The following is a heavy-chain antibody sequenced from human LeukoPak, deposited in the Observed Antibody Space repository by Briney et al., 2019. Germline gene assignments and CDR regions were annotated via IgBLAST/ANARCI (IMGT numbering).Heavy chain of an antibody. J-gene: IGHJ4*02. CDR1: GVSISSYY. CDR3: ARRGSSSDY. Sequence: PSETLSLTCTVSGVSISSYYWSWIRQPPGKGLEWIGYIYYSGSTNYNPSLKSRVTISVDTSKNQFTLKLSSVTAADTAVYYCARRGSSSDYWGQGTLVTVSS. D-gene: IGHD6-13*01. CDR2: IYYSGST. V-gene: IGHV4-59*01.